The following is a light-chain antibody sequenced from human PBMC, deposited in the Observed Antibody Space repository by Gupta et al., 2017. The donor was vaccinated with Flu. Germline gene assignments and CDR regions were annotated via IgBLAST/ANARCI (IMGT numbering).Light chain of an antibody. CDR1: SSDVGSYNL. Sequence: ITISWTGTSSDVGSYNLVSWYQQHPGKAPNLMIYEVSKRPSGVSNRFSGSKSGNTASLTISGLEEEDEADYYCCSNAGSSIWVFGGGTKLTVL. J-gene: IGLJ3*02. CDR2: EVS. CDR3: CSNAGSSIWV. V-gene: IGLV2-23*02.